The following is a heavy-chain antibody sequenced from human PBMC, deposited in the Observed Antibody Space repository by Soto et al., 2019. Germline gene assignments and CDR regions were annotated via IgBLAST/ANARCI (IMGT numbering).Heavy chain of an antibody. V-gene: IGHV5-51*01. CDR3: AASIFYYGMYV. Sequence: PGESLKISCKGPGYTFTNYWIGWVRQMPGKGPEWMGIIYPGDSDTKYNPSFQGQVTISADKSITTTYLQWSSLKASDTAIYYCAASIFYYGMYVWGQGTTVTVSS. J-gene: IGHJ6*02. CDR1: GYTFTNYW. CDR2: IYPGDSDT.